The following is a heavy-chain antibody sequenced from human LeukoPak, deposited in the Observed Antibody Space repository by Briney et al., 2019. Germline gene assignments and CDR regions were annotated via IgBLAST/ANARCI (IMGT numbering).Heavy chain of an antibody. CDR1: GGSISSYY. CDR2: IYYSGST. V-gene: IGHV4-59*08. D-gene: IGHD4-23*01. Sequence: SETLSLTCTVSGGSISSYYWSWIRQPPGKGLEWIGYIYYSGSTNYNPSLKSRVTISVDTSKNQFSLKLSSVTAADTAVYYCARRGGHGGSFDYWGQGTLVTVSS. CDR3: ARRGGHGGSFDY. J-gene: IGHJ4*02.